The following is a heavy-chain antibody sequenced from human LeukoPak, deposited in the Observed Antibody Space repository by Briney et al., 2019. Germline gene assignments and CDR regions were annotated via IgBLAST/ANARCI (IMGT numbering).Heavy chain of an antibody. CDR3: ASGSYCSGGSCYRSYYYYGMDV. J-gene: IGHJ6*02. CDR2: INPNSGGT. Sequence: ASVKVSCKASGYTFTGYYMHWVRQAPGQGLEWMGWINPNSGGTNYAQKFQGRVTMTRDTSISTAYMELCRLRSDDTAVYYCASGSYCSGGSCYRSYYYYGMDVWGQGTTVTVSS. D-gene: IGHD2-15*01. CDR1: GYTFTGYY. V-gene: IGHV1-2*02.